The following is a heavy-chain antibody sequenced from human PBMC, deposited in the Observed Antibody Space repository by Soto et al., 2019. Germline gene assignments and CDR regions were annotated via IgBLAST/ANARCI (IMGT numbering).Heavy chain of an antibody. CDR2: IYSGGST. CDR1: GFTVSSNY. J-gene: IGHJ6*03. Sequence: PGGSLRLSCAASGFTVSSNYMSWVRQAPGKGLEWVSVIYSGGSTYYADSVKGRFTISRDNSKNTLYLQMNSLRAEDTAVYYCAREVVPAADYYYYYYMDVWGKGTTVTVSS. V-gene: IGHV3-66*01. CDR3: AREVVPAADYYYYYYMDV. D-gene: IGHD2-2*01.